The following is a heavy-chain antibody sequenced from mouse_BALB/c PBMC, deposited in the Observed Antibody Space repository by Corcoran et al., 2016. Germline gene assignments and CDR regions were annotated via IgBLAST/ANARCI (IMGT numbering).Heavy chain of an antibody. V-gene: IGHV1-66*01. CDR1: GYSFTSYY. CDR3: AKTARATYYFDY. D-gene: IGHD3-2*01. J-gene: IGHJ2*01. Sequence: QVQLKQSGPELVKPEASVHISCKASGYSFTSYYIHWVKQRPGQGLAWIGWIFPGSGNTKYNEKFKGKATLTADTSSSTAYMQLSSLTSEDSAVYFCAKTARATYYFDYWGQGTTLTVSS. CDR2: IFPGSGNT.